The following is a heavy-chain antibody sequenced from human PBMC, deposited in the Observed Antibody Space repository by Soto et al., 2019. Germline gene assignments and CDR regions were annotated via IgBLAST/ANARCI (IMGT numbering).Heavy chain of an antibody. D-gene: IGHD3-22*01. CDR3: ARGPLRSPLFYDSSGYYRY. J-gene: IGHJ4*02. Sequence: SETLSLTCAVYGGSFSGYYWSWIRQPPGKGLEWIGEINHSGSANYNPSLKSRVTISVDTSKNQFSLKLSSVTAADTAVYYCARGPLRSPLFYDSSGYYRYWGQGTLVTVSS. V-gene: IGHV4-34*01. CDR2: INHSGSA. CDR1: GGSFSGYY.